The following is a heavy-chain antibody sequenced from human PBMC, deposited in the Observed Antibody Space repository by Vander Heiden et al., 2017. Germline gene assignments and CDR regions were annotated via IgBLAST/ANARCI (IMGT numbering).Heavy chain of an antibody. CDR3: ARKRYSSGWDFDY. CDR2: IYYSGRT. CDR1: GDSLSSGTHY. Sequence: LQLPESGPGLVKPSETLSLPCTVSGDSLSSGTHYWGWVRQPPGKGLEWIGTIYYSGRTFYKPSLRSRATISVDTSKNQFSLKLNSVTAADTAVYYCARKRYSSGWDFDYWGQGVLVTVSS. D-gene: IGHD6-19*01. J-gene: IGHJ4*02. V-gene: IGHV4-39*01.